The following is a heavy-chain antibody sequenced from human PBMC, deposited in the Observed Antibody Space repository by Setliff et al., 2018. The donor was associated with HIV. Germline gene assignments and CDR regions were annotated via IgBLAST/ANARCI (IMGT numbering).Heavy chain of an antibody. CDR2: ITGSSTT. Sequence: GSLRLSCAASGFRFSVYSMHWVRQAPGKGLEWLSYITGSSTTYYAESVKGRFTISRDNARNSLYLQMNSLRAEDTAVYYCARGGNYFDYWGQGTLVTVSS. V-gene: IGHV3-48*01. J-gene: IGHJ4*02. CDR1: GFRFSVYS. D-gene: IGHD2-15*01. CDR3: ARGGNYFDY.